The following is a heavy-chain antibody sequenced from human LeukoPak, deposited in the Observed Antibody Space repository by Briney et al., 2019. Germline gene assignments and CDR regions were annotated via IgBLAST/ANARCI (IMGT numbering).Heavy chain of an antibody. J-gene: IGHJ5*02. CDR3: ARGRKNYCSGGSCYLNWFDP. Sequence: ASVKVSCKASGYTFTSYGISWVRQAPGQGLEWMGWISAYIGNTNYAQKLQGRVTMTTDTSTSTAYMELRSLRSDDTAVYYCARGRKNYCSGGSCYLNWFDPWGQGTLVTVSS. CDR2: ISAYIGNT. CDR1: GYTFTSYG. V-gene: IGHV1-18*01. D-gene: IGHD2-15*01.